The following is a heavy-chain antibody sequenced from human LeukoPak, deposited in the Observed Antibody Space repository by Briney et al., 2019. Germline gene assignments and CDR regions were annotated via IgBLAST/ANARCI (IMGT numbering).Heavy chain of an antibody. Sequence: GGSLRLSCAASGFTVSSNYMSWVRQAPGKGLEWVAAISGSGGSTYYADSVKGRFTISRDNSKNTLYLQMNSLRAEDTAVYYCAKEPVGATWGPWGQGTLVTVSS. CDR2: ISGSGGST. CDR3: AKEPVGATWGP. CDR1: GFTVSSNY. D-gene: IGHD1-26*01. V-gene: IGHV3-23*01. J-gene: IGHJ5*02.